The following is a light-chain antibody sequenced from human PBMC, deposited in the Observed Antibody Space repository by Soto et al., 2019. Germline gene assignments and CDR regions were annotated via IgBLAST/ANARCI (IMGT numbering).Light chain of an antibody. CDR3: QQYHFFWT. Sequence: DIQMTQSPSTLSASVGDRVTITCRASQSIDSGLAWYQQKPGKAPKLLIYKASTLESGVPLRFSGSGSGTEFTLTSTSLQPDDFATYYCQQYHFFWTFGQGTRLEIK. J-gene: IGKJ1*01. V-gene: IGKV1-5*03. CDR2: KAS. CDR1: QSIDSG.